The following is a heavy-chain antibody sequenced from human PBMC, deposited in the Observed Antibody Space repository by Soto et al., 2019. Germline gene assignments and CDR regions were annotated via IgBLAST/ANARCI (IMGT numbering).Heavy chain of an antibody. D-gene: IGHD6-19*01. J-gene: IGHJ4*02. CDR3: ARVLSSGWSRFDY. CDR2: IYHSGST. V-gene: IGHV4-4*02. Sequence: QVQLQESGPGLVKPSGTLSLTCAVSGGSISSNYWWTWVRQPPGKGLEWIAEIYHSGSTSYNPSLKSRVTISVDKSKNQISLKMSSVTAADTAVYYCARVLSSGWSRFDYWGQGTLVTVSS. CDR1: GGSISSNYW.